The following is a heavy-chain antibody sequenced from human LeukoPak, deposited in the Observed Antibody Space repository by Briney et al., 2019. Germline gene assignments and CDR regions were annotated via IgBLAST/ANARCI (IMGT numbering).Heavy chain of an antibody. CDR3: AXDGYXXGXGGYYYYYGMDV. Sequence: GGSLRLSCAASGFTFSSYAMSWVRQAPGKGLEWVSAISGSGGSTYYADSVKGRFTISRDNSKNTLYLQMNSLRAEDTAVYYXAXDGYXXGXGGYYYYYGMDVWGQGTTVTVSS. CDR1: GFTFSSYA. D-gene: IGHD5-18*01. J-gene: IGHJ6*02. V-gene: IGHV3-23*01. CDR2: ISGSGGST.